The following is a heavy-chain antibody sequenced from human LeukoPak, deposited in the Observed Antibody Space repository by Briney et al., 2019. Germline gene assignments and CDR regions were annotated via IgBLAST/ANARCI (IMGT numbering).Heavy chain of an antibody. Sequence: GGSLRLSCAASEFTFSSYSMNWVRQAPGKGLEWVSYISSSSSTIYYADSVKGRFTISRDNAKNSLYLQMNSLRAEDTAVYYCARGETYYDFWSGYYRGALFDYWGQGTLVTVSS. CDR2: ISSSSSTI. V-gene: IGHV3-48*01. J-gene: IGHJ4*02. CDR1: EFTFSSYS. D-gene: IGHD3-3*01. CDR3: ARGETYYDFWSGYYRGALFDY.